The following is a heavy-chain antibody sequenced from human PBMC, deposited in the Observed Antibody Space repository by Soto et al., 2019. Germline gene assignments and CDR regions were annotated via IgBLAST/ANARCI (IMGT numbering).Heavy chain of an antibody. CDR3: AYSSTPFDY. J-gene: IGHJ4*02. Sequence: GGSLRLSCVASGFAVSSNYMSWVRQAPGKGLEWVSVIYSGGSTYYADSVKGRFTISRDNSKNTLYLQMNSLRAEDTAVYYCAYSSTPFDYWGQGTLVTVSS. D-gene: IGHD6-13*01. V-gene: IGHV3-66*01. CDR2: IYSGGST. CDR1: GFAVSSNY.